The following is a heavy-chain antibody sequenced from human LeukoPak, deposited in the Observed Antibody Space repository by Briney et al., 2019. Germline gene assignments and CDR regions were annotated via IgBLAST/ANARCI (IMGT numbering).Heavy chain of an antibody. CDR3: AKNGDSERWLQPKFVTH. J-gene: IGHJ4*02. V-gene: IGHV3-30*18. Sequence: GGSLRLSCAASGFTFSSYSMNWVRQAPGKGLEWVAVISYDGSNNYYADSVKGRFTMSRDNSKNTLYLQMNSLRAEDTAVYYCAKNGDSERWLQPKFVTHWGQGTLVTVSS. CDR1: GFTFSSYS. CDR2: ISYDGSNN. D-gene: IGHD5-24*01.